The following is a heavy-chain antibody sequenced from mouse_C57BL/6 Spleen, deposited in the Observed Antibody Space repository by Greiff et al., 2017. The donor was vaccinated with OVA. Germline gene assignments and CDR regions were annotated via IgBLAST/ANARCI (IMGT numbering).Heavy chain of an antibody. Sequence: EVQGVESGGDLVKPGGSLKLSCAASGFTFSSYGMSWVRQTPDKRLEWVATISSGGSYTYYPDSVKGRFTISRDNAKNTLYLQMRSRKSEDTAMYYCARQRVITTVVGGMDYRGQGTSVTVSS. D-gene: IGHD1-1*01. CDR1: GFTFSSYG. J-gene: IGHJ4*01. V-gene: IGHV5-6*01. CDR2: ISSGGSYT. CDR3: ARQRVITTVVGGMDY.